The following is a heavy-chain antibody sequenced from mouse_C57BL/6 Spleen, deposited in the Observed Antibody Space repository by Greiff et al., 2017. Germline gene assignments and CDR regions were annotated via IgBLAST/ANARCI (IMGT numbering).Heavy chain of an antibody. Sequence: VQLQQSGPELVKPGASVKISCTASGYEFSSSWMNWVKQRPGKGLEWIGRIYPGDGDTNYNGKFKGKATLTADKSSSTAYMQLSSLTSEDSAVYFCAYYSNYGYWGQGTTLTVSS. CDR3: AYYSNYGY. CDR1: GYEFSSSW. J-gene: IGHJ2*01. V-gene: IGHV1-82*01. CDR2: IYPGDGDT. D-gene: IGHD2-5*01.